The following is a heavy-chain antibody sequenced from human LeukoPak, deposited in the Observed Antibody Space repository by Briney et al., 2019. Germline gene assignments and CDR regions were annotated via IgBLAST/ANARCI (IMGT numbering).Heavy chain of an antibody. CDR2: IYSGGSI. J-gene: IGHJ6*02. Sequence: GGSLRLSCAASGFTVSSNYMSWVRQAPGKGLEWVSVIYSGGSIYYADSVKGRFTISRDNSKNTLYLQMNSLRAEDTAVYYCAREAWDTAMVRYYYGMDVWGQGTTVTVSS. V-gene: IGHV3-53*01. CDR3: AREAWDTAMVRYYYGMDV. D-gene: IGHD5-18*01. CDR1: GFTVSSNY.